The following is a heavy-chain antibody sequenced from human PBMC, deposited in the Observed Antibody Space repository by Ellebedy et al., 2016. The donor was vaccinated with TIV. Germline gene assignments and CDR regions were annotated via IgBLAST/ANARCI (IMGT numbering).Heavy chain of an antibody. V-gene: IGHV3-7*03. Sequence: GESLKISCAASGFTFSSNWMSWVRQTPGKGLEWVAYIKQDGSEKYYVDSVKGRFTISRDNAKNSLYLQMNSLRVEDTALYYCARISGELSSESFDYWGRGTLVTVSS. D-gene: IGHD3-10*01. CDR1: GFTFSSNW. CDR3: ARISGELSSESFDY. J-gene: IGHJ4*02. CDR2: IKQDGSEK.